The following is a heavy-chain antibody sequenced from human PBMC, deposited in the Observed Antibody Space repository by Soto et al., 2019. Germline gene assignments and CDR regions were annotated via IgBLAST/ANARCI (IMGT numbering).Heavy chain of an antibody. CDR3: VAGGQWLIWALDY. V-gene: IGHV1-58*01. CDR1: GSTFENSA. D-gene: IGHD6-19*01. Sequence: SVKVSCKASGSTFENSAVQWVRQARGQRLEWMGWIVVGGGLAYYAQKFQERITITRDMSKITVYLELNSLTSDDTAVYYCVAGGQWLIWALDYWGQGTLVTVSS. J-gene: IGHJ4*02. CDR2: IVVGGGLA.